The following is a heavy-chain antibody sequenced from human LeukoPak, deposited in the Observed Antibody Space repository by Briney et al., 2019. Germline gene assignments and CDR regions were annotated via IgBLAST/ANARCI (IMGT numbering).Heavy chain of an antibody. D-gene: IGHD6-13*01. Sequence: ASVKVSCKASGYTFTGYYMHWVRQAPGQGLEWMGWINPNSGGTNYAQKFQGRVTMTRDTSISTAYMELSRLRSDDTAVYYCAGVSFVIAAAVPFDYWGQGTLVTVSS. V-gene: IGHV1-2*02. CDR2: INPNSGGT. CDR1: GYTFTGYY. CDR3: AGVSFVIAAAVPFDY. J-gene: IGHJ4*02.